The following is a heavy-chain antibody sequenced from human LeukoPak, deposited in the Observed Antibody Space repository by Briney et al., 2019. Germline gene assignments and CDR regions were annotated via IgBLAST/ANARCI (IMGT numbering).Heavy chain of an antibody. J-gene: IGHJ4*02. CDR3: AKVGPLPRHNRELGNYFDY. D-gene: IGHD1-1*01. CDR1: GFTFSSYA. Sequence: PGGSLRLSCAASGFTFSSYAMSWVRQAPGKGLELVSAISGSGGSTYYADSVKGRFTISRDNSKNTLYLQMNSLRAEDTAVYYCAKVGPLPRHNRELGNYFDYWGQGTLVTVSS. CDR2: ISGSGGST. V-gene: IGHV3-23*01.